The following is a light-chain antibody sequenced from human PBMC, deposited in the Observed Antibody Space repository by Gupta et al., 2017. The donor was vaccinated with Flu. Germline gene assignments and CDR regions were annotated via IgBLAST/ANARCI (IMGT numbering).Light chain of an antibody. V-gene: IGLV6-57*01. Sequence: NFMLTQPHSVSGSPGKTVTISCTRSSGSIGLNYVQWYQQRPGTSPKNVIYEDDQRPSGVPDRFSGSIDRSSNSASLTIAGLKNEDEADYYGQSYEVFGGGTKLTVL. CDR1: SGSIGLNY. CDR3: QSYEV. J-gene: IGLJ2*01. CDR2: EDD.